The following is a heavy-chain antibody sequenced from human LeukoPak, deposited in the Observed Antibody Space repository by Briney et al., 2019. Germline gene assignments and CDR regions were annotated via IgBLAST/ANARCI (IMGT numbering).Heavy chain of an antibody. CDR3: ARNPPGCSSGWPYYFDY. J-gene: IGHJ4*02. Sequence: SETLSLTCTVSGGSISSYYWSWIRQPPGKGLEWIGYIYYSGSTNYNPSLKSRVTISVDTSKNQFSLKLSSVTAADTAVYYCARNPPGCSSGWPYYFDYWGQGTLVTVSS. CDR1: GGSISSYY. CDR2: IYYSGST. D-gene: IGHD6-19*01. V-gene: IGHV4-59*08.